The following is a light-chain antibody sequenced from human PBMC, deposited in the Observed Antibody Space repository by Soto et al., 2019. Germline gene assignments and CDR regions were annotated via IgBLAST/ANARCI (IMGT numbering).Light chain of an antibody. Sequence: EIVLTQSPGTLSLSPGERATLSCRASQSVSSSYLAWYQQKPGQAPRLLIYGASSRATGISDRFSGSGSGTDFTLTISRLEPEDFAMYYCQQYGSSPFTFGPGTKVDIK. CDR3: QQYGSSPFT. V-gene: IGKV3-20*01. CDR2: GAS. CDR1: QSVSSSY. J-gene: IGKJ3*01.